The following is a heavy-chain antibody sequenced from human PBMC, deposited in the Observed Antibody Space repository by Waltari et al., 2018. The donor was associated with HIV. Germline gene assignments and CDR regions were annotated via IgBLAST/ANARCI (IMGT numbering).Heavy chain of an antibody. J-gene: IGHJ6*02. CDR1: GFSVRDLY. V-gene: IGHV3-53*01. Sequence: EVQWVESGGGLVQPGGSLRLSCAASGFSVRDLYMSSVCLAPGKGLQWVSVLYTEGRTQYMDSVKGRFTIFRDDSKNTLYLQMNSLRVDDTAIYYCARMKRSYGSGQSRYFYFGMDVWGQGTTVIISS. CDR2: LYTEGRT. CDR3: ARMKRSYGSGQSRYFYFGMDV. D-gene: IGHD3-10*01.